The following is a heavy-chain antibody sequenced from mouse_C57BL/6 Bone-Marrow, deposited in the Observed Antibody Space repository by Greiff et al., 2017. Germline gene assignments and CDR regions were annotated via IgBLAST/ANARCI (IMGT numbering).Heavy chain of an antibody. CDR3: ARAMITTFFDY. V-gene: IGHV1-59*01. J-gene: IGHJ2*01. D-gene: IGHD2-4*01. Sequence: QVQLQQPGAELVRPGTSVKLSCKASGYTFTSYWMHWVKQRPGQGLEWIGVIDPSDSYTNYNQKFKGKATFTVATSSSTAYMQLSSLTSDDSAVYYCARAMITTFFDYWGQGTTLTVSS. CDR1: GYTFTSYW. CDR2: IDPSDSYT.